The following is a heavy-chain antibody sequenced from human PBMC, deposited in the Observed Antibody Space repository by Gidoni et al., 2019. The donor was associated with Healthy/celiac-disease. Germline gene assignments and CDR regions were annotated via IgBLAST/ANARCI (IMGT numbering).Heavy chain of an antibody. CDR2: IDPSDSYT. D-gene: IGHD3-3*01. Sequence: EVHLVQSGAEVKKPGESLRISCKGSGYCFTTYWISWVSQMPGKGREWMGRIDPSDSYTNYSPYFKGHATISADKSISTAYRQWSSLKASDTGMYYCARWTYDFWSGYYPNESDYYYMDVWGKGTTVTVSS. J-gene: IGHJ6*03. CDR3: ARWTYDFWSGYYPNESDYYYMDV. CDR1: GYCFTTYW. V-gene: IGHV5-10-1*01.